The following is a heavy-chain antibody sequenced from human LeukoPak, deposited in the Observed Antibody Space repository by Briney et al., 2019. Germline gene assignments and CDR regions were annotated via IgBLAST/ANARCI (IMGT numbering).Heavy chain of an antibody. CDR3: ATDHPPTLRGIMGWFDP. CDR2: IYYTGRT. V-gene: IGHV4-59*01. D-gene: IGHD3-10*01. Sequence: SETLSLTCIVSGGPISVDYWNWIRQAPGKGLEWIGYIYYTGRTKYNPSLASRLTISIDTSKSQFSLRLTSVTAADTAVYYCATDHPPTLRGIMGWFDPWGQGSLVTVSS. CDR1: GGPISVDY. J-gene: IGHJ5*02.